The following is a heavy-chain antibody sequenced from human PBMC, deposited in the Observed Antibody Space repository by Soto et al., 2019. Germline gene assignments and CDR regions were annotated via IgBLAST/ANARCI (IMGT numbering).Heavy chain of an antibody. CDR1: GFTFSSYA. V-gene: IGHV3-23*01. CDR3: AKAEWDWGGYYYYGMDV. CDR2: ISGSGGST. J-gene: IGHJ6*02. Sequence: PGESLRLSCAASGFTFSSYAMSWVRQAPGKGLEWVSAISGSGGSTYYADSVKGRFTISRDNSKNTLYLQMNSLRAEDTAVYYCAKAEWDWGGYYYYGMDVWGQGTTVTVSS. D-gene: IGHD3-16*01.